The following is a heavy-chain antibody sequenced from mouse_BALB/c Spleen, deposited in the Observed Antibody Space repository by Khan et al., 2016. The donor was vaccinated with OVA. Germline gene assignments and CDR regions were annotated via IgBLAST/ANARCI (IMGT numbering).Heavy chain of an antibody. V-gene: IGHV3-2*02. D-gene: IGHD4-1*01. CDR3: ARMSGGDFDL. Sequence: EVQLQESGPGLVKPSQSLSLTCTVTGYSITSDYAWNWIRQFPGNKLEWMGYISYSGNTKYNPSLKSRISVTRDTSKNQFFLQLNSVTTEDTATYYCARMSGGDFDLWGQGTTLTVSS. J-gene: IGHJ2*01. CDR2: ISYSGNT. CDR1: GYSITSDYA.